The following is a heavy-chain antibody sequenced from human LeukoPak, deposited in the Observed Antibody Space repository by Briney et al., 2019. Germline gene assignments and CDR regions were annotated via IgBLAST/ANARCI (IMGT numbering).Heavy chain of an antibody. CDR2: INTNTGNP. Sequence: ASVKVSCKASGYTFTGYYMHWVRQAPGQGLQWMGWINTNTGNPTYAQGFTGHYVFSLDTSVSTAYLQISGLTADDTAVYFCGRDPRLGIRGYTYGYIEYWGQETLVTVSS. D-gene: IGHD5-18*01. J-gene: IGHJ4*02. V-gene: IGHV7-4-1*02. CDR3: GRDPRLGIRGYTYGYIEY. CDR1: GYTFTGYY.